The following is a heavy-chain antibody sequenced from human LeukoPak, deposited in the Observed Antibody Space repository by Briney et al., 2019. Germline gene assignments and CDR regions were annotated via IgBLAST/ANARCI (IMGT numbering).Heavy chain of an antibody. Sequence: ASVKVSCKASGYTFTGYYMHWVRQAPGQGLEWMGWINPNSGGTNYAQKFQGRVTMTVDTSISTAYMELSRLRSDDTAVYYCARGGGTDIVVVPLGDVWGQGPTVTVPS. CDR1: GYTFTGYY. V-gene: IGHV1-2*02. CDR3: ARGGGTDIVVVPLGDV. CDR2: INPNSGGT. J-gene: IGHJ6*02. D-gene: IGHD2-2*01.